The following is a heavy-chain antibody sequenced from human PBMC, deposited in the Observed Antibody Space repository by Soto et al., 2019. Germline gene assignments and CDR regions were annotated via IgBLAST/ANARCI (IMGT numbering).Heavy chain of an antibody. J-gene: IGHJ6*02. D-gene: IGHD2-2*02. Sequence: GESLKISCRGSGDSFTSYCISLVLQMPGKGLDWMWRIDPSDSYTNYSPSFQGHVTISADKSISTAYLQWSSLKASDTAMYYCARHSYCSSTSCYTVYYYGMDVSGQGTTVTVSS. V-gene: IGHV5-10-1*01. CDR1: GDSFTSYC. CDR2: IDPSDSYT. CDR3: ARHSYCSSTSCYTVYYYGMDV.